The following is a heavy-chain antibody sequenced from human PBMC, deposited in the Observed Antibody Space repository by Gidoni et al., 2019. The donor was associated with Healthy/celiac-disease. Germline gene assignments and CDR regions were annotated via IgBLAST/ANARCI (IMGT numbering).Heavy chain of an antibody. V-gene: IGHV4-39*01. CDR1: GGSISISSYY. J-gene: IGHJ5*02. CDR3: ARHSIRNWFDP. D-gene: IGHD2-21*01. Sequence: QLQLQESGPGLVKPSETLSLTCTVPGGSISISSYYWGWIRQPPGKGLEWIGCIYYRGSTYYNPSLKSRVTISVDTSKNQFSLKLSSVTAADTAVYYCARHSIRNWFDPWGQGTLVTVSS. CDR2: IYYRGST.